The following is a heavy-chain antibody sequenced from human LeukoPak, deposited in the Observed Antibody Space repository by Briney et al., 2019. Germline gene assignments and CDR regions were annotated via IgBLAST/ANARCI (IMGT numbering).Heavy chain of an antibody. V-gene: IGHV4-59*01. Sequence: PSETLSLTCTVSGGSISSYSWSWIRQPPGKGLGWIGYIYYSGSTNYNPSLKSRVTISVDTSKNQFSLKLSSVTAADTAMYYCARVHSYGSSFDYWGQGTLVTVSS. CDR1: GGSISSYS. CDR2: IYYSGST. J-gene: IGHJ4*02. D-gene: IGHD5-18*01. CDR3: ARVHSYGSSFDY.